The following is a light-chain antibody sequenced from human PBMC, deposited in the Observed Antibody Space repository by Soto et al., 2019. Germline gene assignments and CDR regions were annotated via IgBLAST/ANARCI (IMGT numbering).Light chain of an antibody. CDR1: SSDVGGYNY. CDR2: DVS. Sequence: QSVLTQPASVSGSPGQSITISCTGTSSDVGGYNYVSWYQPHPGKAPKLMIYDVSNRPSGVPNRFSGSQSGNTASLTISRLQAEDEPDYYCSSYTSRSTLVVFGGGTKLTVL. J-gene: IGLJ2*01. CDR3: SSYTSRSTLVV. V-gene: IGLV2-14*01.